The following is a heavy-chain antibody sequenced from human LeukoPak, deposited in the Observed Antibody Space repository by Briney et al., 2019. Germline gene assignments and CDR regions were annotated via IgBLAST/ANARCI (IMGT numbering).Heavy chain of an antibody. Sequence: ASVKVSCKASGYTFNRYGMNWVRQAPGHGLEWMGWINTNTGNPTYAQGFTGRFVFSLDTSVRTASLQINSLQDEDTAVYYCARDSISGSYVHYDNWGQRTLVTVSS. V-gene: IGHV7-4-1*02. D-gene: IGHD1-26*01. CDR1: GYTFNRYG. CDR3: ARDSISGSYVHYDN. J-gene: IGHJ4*02. CDR2: INTNTGNP.